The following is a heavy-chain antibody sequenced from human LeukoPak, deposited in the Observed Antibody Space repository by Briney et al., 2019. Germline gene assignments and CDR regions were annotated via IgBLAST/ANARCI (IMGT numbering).Heavy chain of an antibody. J-gene: IGHJ4*02. V-gene: IGHV1-69*05. Sequence: GASVKVSCKASGGTFSSYAISWVRQAPGQGLGWMGGIIPIFGAANYAQKFQGRVTITTDESTSTAYMELSSLRSEDTAVYYCARAPVHVWGSYRYYYSPEYYWGQGTLVTVSS. CDR2: IIPIFGAA. D-gene: IGHD3-16*02. CDR1: GGTFSSYA. CDR3: ARAPVHVWGSYRYYYSPEYY.